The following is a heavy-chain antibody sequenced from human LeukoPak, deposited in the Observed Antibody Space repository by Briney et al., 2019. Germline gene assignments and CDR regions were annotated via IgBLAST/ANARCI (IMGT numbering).Heavy chain of an antibody. V-gene: IGHV4-38-2*02. CDR2: IYHSGST. J-gene: IGHJ4*02. Sequence: PSETLSLTCTVSGYSISSGYYWGWIRQPPGKGLEWIGGIYHSGSTYYNPSLKSRVTISVDTSKNQFSLKLSSVTAADTAVYYCARDFPQDYYDSSGSLGDYWGQGTLVTVSS. CDR1: GYSISSGYY. CDR3: ARDFPQDYYDSSGSLGDY. D-gene: IGHD3-22*01.